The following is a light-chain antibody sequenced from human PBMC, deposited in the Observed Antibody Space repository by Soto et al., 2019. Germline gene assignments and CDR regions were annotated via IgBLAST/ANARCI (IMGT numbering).Light chain of an antibody. CDR2: DAS. J-gene: IGKJ1*01. CDR3: QQYNTYPWT. V-gene: IGKV1-5*01. Sequence: DIQMTQSPSTLSASVGDRVTITCRSSQSISGYLAWYQQKPGKAPKLLIYDASSLESGVPSRFSGSASGTEFTLTISSVQPDDFATYYCQQYNTYPWTFGQGTKVDI. CDR1: QSISGY.